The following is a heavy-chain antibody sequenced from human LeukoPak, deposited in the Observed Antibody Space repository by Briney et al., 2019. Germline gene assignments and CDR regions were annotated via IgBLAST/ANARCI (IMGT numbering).Heavy chain of an antibody. J-gene: IGHJ3*02. V-gene: IGHV3-30-3*01. Sequence: PGGSLRLSCAASGFTFSSYAMHWVRQAPGKGLEWVAVISYDGSNKYYADSVKGRFTISRDNSKNTLYLQMNSLRAEDTAVYYCARATSAYYYPDAFDIWGQGTMVTVSS. D-gene: IGHD3-22*01. CDR2: ISYDGSNK. CDR3: ARATSAYYYPDAFDI. CDR1: GFTFSSYA.